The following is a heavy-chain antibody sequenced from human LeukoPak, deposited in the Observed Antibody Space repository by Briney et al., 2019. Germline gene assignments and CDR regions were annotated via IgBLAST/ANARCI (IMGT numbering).Heavy chain of an antibody. CDR1: GGSISSSSYY. Sequence: SETLSLTCTVSGGSISSSSYYWGWIRQPPGKGLEWIGYIYYSGSTNYNPSLKSRVTISVDTSKNQFSLKLSSVTAADTAVYYCARINQRWLQSGGYFDYWGQGTLVTVSS. CDR2: IYYSGST. D-gene: IGHD5-24*01. V-gene: IGHV4-61*05. CDR3: ARINQRWLQSGGYFDY. J-gene: IGHJ4*02.